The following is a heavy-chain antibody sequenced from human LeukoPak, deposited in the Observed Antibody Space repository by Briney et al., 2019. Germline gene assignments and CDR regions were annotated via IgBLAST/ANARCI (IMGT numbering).Heavy chain of an antibody. D-gene: IGHD3-10*01. J-gene: IGHJ5*02. CDR1: GGSISSGGYY. CDR2: IYARGST. Sequence: PSETLSLTCTVSGGSISSGGYYWSWIRQPAGKALEWIGRIYARGSTNYNPSLKSRVTISVDASKNQFSLKLSSVTAADTAVYYCARASWPGSYKDSNWFDPWGQGTLVTVSS. CDR3: ARASWPGSYKDSNWFDP. V-gene: IGHV4-61*02.